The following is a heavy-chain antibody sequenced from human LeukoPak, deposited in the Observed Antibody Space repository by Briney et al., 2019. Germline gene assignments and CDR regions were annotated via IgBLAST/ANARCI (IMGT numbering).Heavy chain of an antibody. CDR1: GFTFSNAW. V-gene: IGHV3-15*01. Sequence: PGGSLRLSCAASGFTFSNAWMSWVRQAPGKGLEWVGRIKSKTDGGTTDYAAPVKGRFTISRDDSKNTLYLQMNSLKTEDTAVYYCTTDVVVVAASSLEHYYYGMDVWGQGTTVTVSS. CDR3: TTDVVVVAASSLEHYYYGMDV. D-gene: IGHD2-15*01. J-gene: IGHJ6*02. CDR2: IKSKTDGGTT.